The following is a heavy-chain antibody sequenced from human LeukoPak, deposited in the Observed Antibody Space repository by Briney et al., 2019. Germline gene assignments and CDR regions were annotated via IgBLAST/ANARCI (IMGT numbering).Heavy chain of an antibody. CDR2: ISSSSSYI. CDR1: EFTFSSYS. J-gene: IGHJ6*02. Sequence: GGSLRLSCAASEFTFSSYSMNWVRQAPGKGLEWVSSISSSSSYIYYADSVKGRFTVSRDNAKNSLYLQMNSLRAEDTALYHCARGSSRYYYYGMDVWGQGTTVTVSS. V-gene: IGHV3-21*04. CDR3: ARGSSRYYYYGMDV. D-gene: IGHD3-10*01.